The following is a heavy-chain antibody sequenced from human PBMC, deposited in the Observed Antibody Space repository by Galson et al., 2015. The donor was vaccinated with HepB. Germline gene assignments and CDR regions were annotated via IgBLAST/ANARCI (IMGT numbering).Heavy chain of an antibody. J-gene: IGHJ4*02. D-gene: IGHD5-18*01. CDR2: ISWNSGNI. CDR1: GFTFDDYA. Sequence: SLRLSCAASGFTFDDYAMHWVRQAPGKGLEWVSGISWNSGNIGYADSVKGRFTISRDNAKNSLYLQMNSLRAEDTASYYCAKAEGYSYGSYFDYWGQGTLVTVSS. CDR3: AKAEGYSYGSYFDY. V-gene: IGHV3-9*01.